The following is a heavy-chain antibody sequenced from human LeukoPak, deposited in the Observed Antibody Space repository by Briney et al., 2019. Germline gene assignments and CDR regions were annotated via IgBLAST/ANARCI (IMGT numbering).Heavy chain of an antibody. D-gene: IGHD3-22*01. Sequence: PGGSLRLSCAASGFTFSTYAMSWVRQAPGKGLEWVSAISGSGGSTYYADSVKGRFTISRDNSKNTLYLQMNSLRAEDTAVYYCAKDTTYDSSGYYYGGNAFDIWGQGTMVTVSS. CDR1: GFTFSTYA. V-gene: IGHV3-23*01. CDR3: AKDTTYDSSGYYYGGNAFDI. J-gene: IGHJ3*02. CDR2: ISGSGGST.